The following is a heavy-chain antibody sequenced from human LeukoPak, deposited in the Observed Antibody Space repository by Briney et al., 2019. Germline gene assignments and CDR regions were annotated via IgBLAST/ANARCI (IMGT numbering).Heavy chain of an antibody. CDR2: IYFSGST. CDR3: ARRTVATTGVDY. CDR1: GASISSRCYY. Sequence: PSETLSLTCTVSGASISSRCYYWAWHRQATGKGRNWLVSIYFSGSTYYNPSLNSRVTISVDTSKNQFSLKLISVTAADTAVYYCARRTVATTGVDYWGQGALVTVSS. J-gene: IGHJ4*02. D-gene: IGHD5-12*01. V-gene: IGHV4-39*01.